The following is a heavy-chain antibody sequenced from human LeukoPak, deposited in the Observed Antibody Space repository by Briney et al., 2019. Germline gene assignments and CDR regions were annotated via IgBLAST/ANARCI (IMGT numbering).Heavy chain of an antibody. D-gene: IGHD2-15*01. V-gene: IGHV3-9*01. CDR3: AKGKWSQNTFDY. CDR2: ISWNGANI. CDR1: GFTFNDYA. J-gene: IGHJ4*02. Sequence: GRSLRLSCAASGFTFNDYAMHWVRQAPGKGLEWVSGISWNGANIGYADSVKGRFTISRDNAKNSLSLQMNSLRGEDTALYYCAKGKWSQNTFDYWGQGTLVTVSS.